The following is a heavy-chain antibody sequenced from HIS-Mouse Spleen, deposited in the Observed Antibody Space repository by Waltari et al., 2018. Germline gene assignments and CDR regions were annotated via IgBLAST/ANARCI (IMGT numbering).Heavy chain of an antibody. CDR3: ARSGAGEGV. Sequence: QVQLVESGGGVVQPGRSLRLSCAASGFTFSSYGMHWVRQAPGKGLEWVAVISYDGSNKYYADSVKGRFTISRDNSKNTLYLQMNSLRAEDTAVYYCARSGAGEGVWGQGTLVTVSS. CDR2: ISYDGSNK. CDR1: GFTFSSYG. D-gene: IGHD7-27*01. J-gene: IGHJ4*02. V-gene: IGHV3-30*03.